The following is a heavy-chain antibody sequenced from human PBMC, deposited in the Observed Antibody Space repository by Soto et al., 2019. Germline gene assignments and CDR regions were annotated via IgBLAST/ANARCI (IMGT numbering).Heavy chain of an antibody. CDR3: ARFDMLCSGGSCYSPGGLDY. Sequence: EXLKISCKGSGYXFTSYWISWVRQMPGKGLEWMGRIDPSDSYTNYSPSFQGHFTISADKSISTSYLKLRSLKASDNAIYYCARFDMLCSGGSCYSPGGLDYWGQGTLVTVSS. V-gene: IGHV5-10-1*01. J-gene: IGHJ4*02. CDR2: IDPSDSYT. CDR1: GYXFTSYW. D-gene: IGHD2-15*01.